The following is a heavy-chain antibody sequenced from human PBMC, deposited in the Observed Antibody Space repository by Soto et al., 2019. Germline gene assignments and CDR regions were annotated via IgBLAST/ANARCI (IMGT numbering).Heavy chain of an antibody. V-gene: IGHV4-61*01. CDR3: SRDNSGYFPTY. D-gene: IGHD3-22*01. J-gene: IGHJ4*02. CDR2: IYYNGNT. CDR1: GGSVNSANYY. Sequence: PSETLSLTCSVSGGSVNSANYYWSWMRQPPGKGLEWIGFIYYNGNTKYNPSLKSRVTISLDTSENQFSLNLTSVTAADAAVYYCSRDNSGYFPTYWGQGTLVTVSS.